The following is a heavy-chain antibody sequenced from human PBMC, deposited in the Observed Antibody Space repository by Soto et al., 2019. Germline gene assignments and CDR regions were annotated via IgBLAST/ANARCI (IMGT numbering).Heavy chain of an antibody. D-gene: IGHD3-9*01. CDR2: IYYSGST. V-gene: IGHV4-30-4*01. CDR1: GGSISSGDYY. CDR3: ARDHYVYDILTGYGYYYGMDV. Sequence: QVQLQESGPGLVKPSQTLSLTCTVSGGSISSGDYYWSWIRQPPVKGLEWIGYIYYSGSTYYNPSLKSRITISVDTSKNQFSLQLSSVTAADTAVYYCARDHYVYDILTGYGYYYGMDVWGQGTTVTVSS. J-gene: IGHJ6*02.